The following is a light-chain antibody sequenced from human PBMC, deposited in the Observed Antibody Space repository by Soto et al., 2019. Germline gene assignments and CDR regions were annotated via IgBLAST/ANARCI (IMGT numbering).Light chain of an antibody. V-gene: IGKV3D-20*02. Sequence: EIVLTQSPGTLSLSPGERATLSCRASQSVSSSYLAWYQQKPGQAPRLLIYDASNRATDFPARFSGSGSGTDFTLTISSLEPEDFAVYYCQQRSNWPLTFGQGTRLQV. CDR2: DAS. J-gene: IGKJ5*01. CDR3: QQRSNWPLT. CDR1: QSVSSSY.